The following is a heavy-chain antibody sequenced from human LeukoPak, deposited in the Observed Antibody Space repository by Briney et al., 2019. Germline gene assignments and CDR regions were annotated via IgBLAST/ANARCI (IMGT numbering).Heavy chain of an antibody. Sequence: TFTSYXXXXVXQAXGQGXXXXGXISAYNGKTNYAQKLQGRVTMTTDTSTSTAYMELRSLRSDDTAVYYCARRYCSSTSCYPPTYWGQGTLVTVSS. CDR1: TFTSYX. V-gene: IGHV1-18*01. CDR3: ARRYCSSTSCYPPTY. CDR2: ISAYNGKT. D-gene: IGHD2-2*01. J-gene: IGHJ4*02.